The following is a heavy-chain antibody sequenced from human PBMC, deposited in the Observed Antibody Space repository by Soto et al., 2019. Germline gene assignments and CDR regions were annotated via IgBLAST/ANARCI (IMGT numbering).Heavy chain of an antibody. CDR3: ARRIYGDRYFDL. Sequence: TLSLTCAVYGGSFSGYYWSWIRQPPGKGLGWVGESNLGGSTNYNPSLKSRVTISGDTSKNQFSLKLYSVTAADTAVYYCARRIYGDRYFDLWGRGTLVTVS. J-gene: IGHJ2*01. D-gene: IGHD3-16*01. V-gene: IGHV4-34*01. CDR2: SNLGGST. CDR1: GGSFSGYY.